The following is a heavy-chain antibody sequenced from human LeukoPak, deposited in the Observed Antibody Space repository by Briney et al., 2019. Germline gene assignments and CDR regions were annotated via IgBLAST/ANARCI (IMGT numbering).Heavy chain of an antibody. CDR2: ISAYNGNT. D-gene: IGHD6-19*01. Sequence: GASVKVSCKASGYTFTSYGISWVRQAPGQRLEWMGWISAYNGNTNYAQKLQGRVTMTTDTSTSTAYMELRSLRSDDTAVYYCARDAYSSGWFSSYYYGMDVWGQGTTVTVSS. V-gene: IGHV1-18*01. CDR1: GYTFTSYG. CDR3: ARDAYSSGWFSSYYYGMDV. J-gene: IGHJ6*02.